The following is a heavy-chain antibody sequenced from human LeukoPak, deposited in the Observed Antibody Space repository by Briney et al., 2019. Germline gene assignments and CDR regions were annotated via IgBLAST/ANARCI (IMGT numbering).Heavy chain of an antibody. J-gene: IGHJ5*02. Sequence: QPGGSLRLSCAASGFTFSSYAMHWVRQAPGKGLEWVAVISYDGSNKYYADSVKGRFTISRDNSKNTLYLQMNSLRAEDTAVYYCARVQVPAAILNWFDPWGQETLVTVSS. CDR3: ARVQVPAAILNWFDP. CDR2: ISYDGSNK. D-gene: IGHD2-2*02. CDR1: GFTFSSYA. V-gene: IGHV3-30-3*01.